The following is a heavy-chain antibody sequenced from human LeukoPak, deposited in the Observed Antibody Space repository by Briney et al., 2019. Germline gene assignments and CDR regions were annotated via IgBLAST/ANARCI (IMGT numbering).Heavy chain of an antibody. V-gene: IGHV3-53*01. D-gene: IGHD5-18*01. CDR1: GFTVSSNY. J-gene: IGHJ4*02. CDR2: IYSGGST. Sequence: PGGSLRLSCAASGFTVSSNYMSWVRQAPGKGLEWVSVIYSGGSTYYADSVKGRFTISRDNSKNTLYLQMNSLRAEDTAVYYCARDVPGYSYGGRWGQGTLVTVSS. CDR3: ARDVPGYSYGGR.